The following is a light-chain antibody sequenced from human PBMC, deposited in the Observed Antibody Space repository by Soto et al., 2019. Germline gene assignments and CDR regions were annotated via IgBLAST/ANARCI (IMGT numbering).Light chain of an antibody. CDR2: ENN. J-gene: IGLJ1*01. V-gene: IGLV1-40*01. CDR3: QSYDSSLSGYV. CDR1: SSNIGAGYE. Sequence: QSVLTQPPSVSEAPGQRVTISCTGSSSNIGAGYEAHWYQQVPGTAPKLLIYENNNRPSGVPDRFSGSKSGTSASLAITGLQAEDEGEYYCQSYDSSLSGYVCGTGTKLTVL.